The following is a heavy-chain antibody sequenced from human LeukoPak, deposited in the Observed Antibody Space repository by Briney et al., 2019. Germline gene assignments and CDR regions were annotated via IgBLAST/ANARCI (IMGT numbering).Heavy chain of an antibody. CDR2: IKQDGSEK. V-gene: IGHV3-7*03. D-gene: IGHD3-9*01. CDR1: GFTSTTYW. Sequence: GGSLRLSCAASGFTSTTYWMSWVRQAPGKGLEWVANIKQDGSEKYYVDSVKGRFTISRDNAKNSLYLKMNSLRAEDTAVYYCARGESKLRYFDWPITPSGAAEYFQHWGQGTLVTVSS. CDR3: ARGESKLRYFDWPITPSGAAEYFQH. J-gene: IGHJ1*01.